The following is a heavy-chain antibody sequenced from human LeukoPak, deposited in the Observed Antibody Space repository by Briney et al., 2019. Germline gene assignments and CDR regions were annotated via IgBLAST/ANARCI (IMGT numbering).Heavy chain of an antibody. Sequence: GRSLRLSCAASGFTFSSYGMHWVRQAPGKGLEWVAVIWYDGSNKYYADSVKGRFTISRDNSKNTLYLQMNSLRAEDTAVYYCARDLSVVPAAIAYYYYYYGMDVWGQGTTVTVSS. V-gene: IGHV3-33*01. CDR2: IWYDGSNK. CDR1: GFTFSSYG. CDR3: ARDLSVVPAAIAYYYYYYGMDV. D-gene: IGHD2-2*01. J-gene: IGHJ6*02.